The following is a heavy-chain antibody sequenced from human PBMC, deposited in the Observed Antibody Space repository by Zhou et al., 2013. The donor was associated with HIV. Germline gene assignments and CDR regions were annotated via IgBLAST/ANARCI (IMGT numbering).Heavy chain of an antibody. J-gene: IGHJ6*02. D-gene: IGHD6-19*01. CDR1: GYSFSGYY. CDR2: INPNNGGT. V-gene: IGHV1-2*02. CDR3: ARGQQWLVEDVVYGMDV. Sequence: QVQLVQSGTEVKKPGASVKVSCKASGYSFSGYYLHWVRQAPGQGLEWMGWINPNNGGTTYAQKFQGRVTMTRDTAISTAYMEVSRLRSDDTAVFYCARGQQWLVEDVVYGMDVWGQGTTVSVSS.